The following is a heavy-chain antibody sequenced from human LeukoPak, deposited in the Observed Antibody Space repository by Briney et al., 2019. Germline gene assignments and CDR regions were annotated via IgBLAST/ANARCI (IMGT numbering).Heavy chain of an antibody. CDR2: IKQDGSEK. D-gene: IGHD3-22*01. CDR1: GFTFSAFG. CDR3: ARRGGHYDSSGYYYK. J-gene: IGHJ4*02. V-gene: IGHV3-7*01. Sequence: GGSLRLSCAASGFTFSAFGMHWVRQAPGKGLEWVANIKQDGSEKYYVDSVKGRFTIPRDNAKNSLYLQMNSLRVEDTAVYYCARRGGHYDSSGYYYKWGQGTLVTVSS.